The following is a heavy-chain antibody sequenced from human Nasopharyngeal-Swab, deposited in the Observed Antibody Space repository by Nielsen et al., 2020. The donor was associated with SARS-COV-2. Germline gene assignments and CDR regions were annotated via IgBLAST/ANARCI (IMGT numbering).Heavy chain of an antibody. J-gene: IGHJ4*02. Sequence: ASVQVSCKAPGYIFNDHFIHWLRQAPRQGLEWMGIINPSGTSTTHAQRFQGRVTMTRDTSTSTVHMELSSLRSGDTAVYYCARAAIDQHFDLWGPGTLVTVSS. D-gene: IGHD5-24*01. CDR2: INPSGTST. CDR3: ARAAIDQHFDL. V-gene: IGHV1-46*02. CDR1: GYIFNDHF.